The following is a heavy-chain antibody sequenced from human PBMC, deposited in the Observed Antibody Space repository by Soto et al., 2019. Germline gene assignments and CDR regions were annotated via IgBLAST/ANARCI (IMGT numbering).Heavy chain of an antibody. CDR3: ASENNLLGGYHFDY. Sequence: QVQLQESGPGLVRPSQTLSLTCSISGGSINSGGYYQWSRIRQHPGKGLEWIGHISDSGNTDYNPSLEGRVVVSLDTSMNLFFRKLRSVSAADTAVYYCASENNLLGGYHFDYWGPGTLVTVSS. J-gene: IGHJ4*02. CDR1: GGSINSGGYY. CDR2: ISDSGNT. V-gene: IGHV4-31*03. D-gene: IGHD3-16*01.